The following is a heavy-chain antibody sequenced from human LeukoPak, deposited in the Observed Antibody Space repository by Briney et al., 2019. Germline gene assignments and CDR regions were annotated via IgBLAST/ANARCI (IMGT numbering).Heavy chain of an antibody. CDR3: ARDRRGSRGFDY. D-gene: IGHD1-26*01. J-gene: IGHJ4*02. V-gene: IGHV3-7*05. CDR2: IKQDGSEK. CDR1: EFTFSSYW. Sequence: GGSLRLSCAASEFTFSSYWMSWVRQAPGKGLEWVANIKQDGSEKYYVDSMKGRFTISRDNAKNSLYLQMNSLRAEDTAVYYCARDRRGSRGFDYWGQGTLVTVSS.